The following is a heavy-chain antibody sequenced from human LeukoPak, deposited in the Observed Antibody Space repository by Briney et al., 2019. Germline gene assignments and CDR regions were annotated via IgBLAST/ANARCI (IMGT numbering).Heavy chain of an antibody. J-gene: IGHJ4*02. D-gene: IGHD3-16*01. CDR3: ARGGGERGYYFDY. V-gene: IGHV4-34*01. Sequence: SETLSLTCAVYGGSFSGYYWSWIRQPPGKGLEWIGEINHSGSTDYNPSLKSRVAISVDTSKSQFSLKLSSVTAADTAVYYCARGGGERGYYFDYWGQGTLVTVSS. CDR2: INHSGST. CDR1: GGSFSGYY.